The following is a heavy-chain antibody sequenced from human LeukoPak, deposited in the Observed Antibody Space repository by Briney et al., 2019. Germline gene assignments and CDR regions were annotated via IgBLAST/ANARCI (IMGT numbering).Heavy chain of an antibody. D-gene: IGHD6-19*01. CDR2: IYDSGTT. CDR3: ARWYSSGWLDS. J-gene: IGHJ4*02. Sequence: SETLSLTCTVSGGSISSHFWTWIRQPPGKGLEWIANIYDSGTTKYNPSLKSRVTISLDTSKSQFSLQVSSVTAADTAVYYCARWYSSGWLDSWGQGTLVAVSS. V-gene: IGHV4-59*11. CDR1: GGSISSHF.